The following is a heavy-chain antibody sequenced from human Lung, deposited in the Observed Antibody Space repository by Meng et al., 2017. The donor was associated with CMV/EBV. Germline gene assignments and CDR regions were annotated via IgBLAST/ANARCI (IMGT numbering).Heavy chain of an antibody. Sequence: SETLSLNCTISRASISSFYWSWIRQPPGKGLQWIGYVSDSGSAKYNPSLESRGTISRDRSRNQFYLNLNSVTAADTAMYFCARGTGTTQHYFDYWGQGTLVTVSS. CDR3: ARGTGTTQHYFDY. D-gene: IGHD1-1*01. CDR2: VSDSGSA. J-gene: IGHJ4*02. V-gene: IGHV4-59*01. CDR1: RASISSFY.